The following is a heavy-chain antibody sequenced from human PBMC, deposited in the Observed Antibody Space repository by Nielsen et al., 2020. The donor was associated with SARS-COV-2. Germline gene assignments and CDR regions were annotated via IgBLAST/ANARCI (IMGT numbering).Heavy chain of an antibody. V-gene: IGHV4-61*05. CDR2: IYYSGST. D-gene: IGHD3-10*01. Sequence: SETLSLTCTVSGGSISSSSYYWGWIRQPPGKGLEWIGYIYYSGSTNYNPSLKSRVTISVDTSKNQFSLKLSSVTAADTAVYYCARGLRGDYGDYWGQGTLVTVSS. CDR1: GGSISSSSYY. CDR3: ARGLRGDYGDY. J-gene: IGHJ4*02.